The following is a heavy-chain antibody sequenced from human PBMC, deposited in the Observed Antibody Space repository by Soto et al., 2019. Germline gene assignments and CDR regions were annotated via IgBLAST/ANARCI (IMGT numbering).Heavy chain of an antibody. Sequence: PSETLSLTCVVSNDSIISNYYWGWIRQPPGRGLEWIGIIYQSGSAFYNPSLKSRVTMSIDMSEDQFSLRLTSVTAADTAVYYCTRERCDDYAVDSWGQGTLVTVSS. D-gene: IGHD4-17*01. CDR2: IYQSGSA. CDR1: NDSIISNYY. J-gene: IGHJ4*02. CDR3: TRERCDDYAVDS. V-gene: IGHV4-38-2*02.